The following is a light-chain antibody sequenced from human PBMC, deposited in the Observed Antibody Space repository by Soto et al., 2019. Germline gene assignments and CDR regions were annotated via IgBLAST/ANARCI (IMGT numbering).Light chain of an antibody. CDR3: LQYYIYSFT. Sequence: DIQMTQSPSTLSASVGDRVTITCRANQRISTWLAWYQRKPGKDPKLLIYKSSSLESGVPASFSGSGSGTEFDLTISSLHHHDFATDYCLQYYIYSFTIGPETKVEIK. CDR1: QRISTW. V-gene: IGKV1-5*03. J-gene: IGKJ3*01. CDR2: KSS.